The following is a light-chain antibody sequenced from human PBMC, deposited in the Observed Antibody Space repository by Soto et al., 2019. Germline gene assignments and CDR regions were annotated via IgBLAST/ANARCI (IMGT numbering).Light chain of an antibody. V-gene: IGLV1-44*01. J-gene: IGLJ2*01. CDR1: SSNIGSNT. CDR3: AAWDDSLNGL. Sequence: QSVLTQPSSVSGTPGQRVTISCSGSSSNIGSNTVNWYQQLPGTAPKLLIYSNNQRPSGVPDRFSGSKSGTSASLAISGLQSEDEADYYCAAWDDSLNGLFGGGTKLTVL. CDR2: SNN.